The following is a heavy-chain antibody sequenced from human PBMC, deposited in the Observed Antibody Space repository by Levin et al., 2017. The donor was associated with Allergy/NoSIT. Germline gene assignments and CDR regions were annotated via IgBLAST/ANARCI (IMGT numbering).Heavy chain of an antibody. CDR3: AKDARYSSGPTDY. D-gene: IGHD6-19*01. Sequence: PGGSLRLSCAASGFTFSSYGMHWVRQAPGKGLEWVAVISYDGSNKYYADSVKGRFTISRDNSKNTLYLQMNSLRAEDTAVYYCAKDARYSSGPTDYWGQGTLVTVSS. J-gene: IGHJ4*02. CDR2: ISYDGSNK. CDR1: GFTFSSYG. V-gene: IGHV3-30*18.